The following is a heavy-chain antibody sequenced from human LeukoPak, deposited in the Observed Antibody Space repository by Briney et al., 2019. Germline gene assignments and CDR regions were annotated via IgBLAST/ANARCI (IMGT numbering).Heavy chain of an antibody. CDR2: IIPIFGTA. J-gene: IGHJ5*02. V-gene: IGHV1-69*13. CDR1: GGTFSSYA. D-gene: IGHD5-18*01. CDR3: ARALPHRRLMDTTMEQHWFDP. Sequence: SVKVSCKASGGTFSSYAISWVRQAPGQGLEWMGGIIPIFGTANYAQKFQGRVTITADESTGTAYMELSSLRSEDTAVYYCARALPHRRLMDTTMEQHWFDPWGQGTLVTVSS.